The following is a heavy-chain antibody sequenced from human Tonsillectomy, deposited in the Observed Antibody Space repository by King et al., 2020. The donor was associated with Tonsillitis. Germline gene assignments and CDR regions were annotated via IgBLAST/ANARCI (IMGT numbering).Heavy chain of an antibody. CDR1: GFPFSDYS. Sequence: VQLVESGGGLVKSGGSLRLSCAASGFPFSDYSMSWLRQAPGKGFEWLSYISFGSTYTHYADSVKGRFTISRDNAKNSVYLQMNSLTVADTAVYYCARDNGQCTPTSCYTWFDPWGRGTLVTVSS. CDR2: ISFGSTYT. J-gene: IGHJ5*02. CDR3: ARDNGQCTPTSCYTWFDP. D-gene: IGHD2-2*02. V-gene: IGHV3-11*06.